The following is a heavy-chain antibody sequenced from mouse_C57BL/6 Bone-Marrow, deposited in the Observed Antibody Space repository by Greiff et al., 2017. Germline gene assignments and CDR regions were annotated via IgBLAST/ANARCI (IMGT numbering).Heavy chain of an antibody. CDR3: ARIALFLYYFDY. J-gene: IGHJ2*01. CDR1: GFSLSTFGMG. V-gene: IGHV8-8*01. D-gene: IGHD6-1*01. CDR2: IWWDDDK. Sequence: QVTLKESGPGILQPSQTLSLTCSFSGFSLSTFGMGVGWIRQPSGKGLEWLAHIWWDDDKYYNPALKSRLSISKDTSKNQVFLKNANVNSADTATYYFARIALFLYYFDYWGQGTTLTVSS.